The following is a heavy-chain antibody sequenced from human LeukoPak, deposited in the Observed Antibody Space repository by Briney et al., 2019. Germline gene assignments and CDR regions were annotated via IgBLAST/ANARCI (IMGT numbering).Heavy chain of an antibody. V-gene: IGHV5-51*01. J-gene: IGHJ4*02. CDR1: GYSFTSYW. CDR2: IYPGDSDT. D-gene: IGHD4-23*01. CDR3: ARRFFDCGGNLYYFDY. Sequence: GESLKISCKGSGYSFTSYWIGWVRQMPGKGLEWMGIIYPGDSDTRYSPSFQGQVTISADKSISTAYLQWSSLKASDTAMYYCARRFFDCGGNLYYFDYWGQGTLVTVSS.